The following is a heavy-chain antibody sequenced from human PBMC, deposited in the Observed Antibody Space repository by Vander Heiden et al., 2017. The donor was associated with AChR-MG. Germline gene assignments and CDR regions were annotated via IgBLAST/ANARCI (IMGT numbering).Heavy chain of an antibody. CDR2: INHSGST. D-gene: IGHD3-22*01. J-gene: IGHJ4*02. V-gene: IGHV4-34*01. CDR3: ATHYYDSSGVNFDY. Sequence: QVQLQQRGARLLNPSDTLSTTCAVYGWSFSGYDWSWIRQPPGKGLEWIGEINHSGSTNYNPSLKSRVTISVDTSKNQFSLKLSSVTAADTAVYYCATHYYDSSGVNFDYWGQGTLVTVSS. CDR1: GWSFSGYD.